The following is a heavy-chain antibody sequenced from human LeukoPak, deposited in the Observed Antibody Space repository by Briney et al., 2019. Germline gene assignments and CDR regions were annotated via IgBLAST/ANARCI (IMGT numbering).Heavy chain of an antibody. D-gene: IGHD6-19*01. CDR3: ARGGGSGWYGAFDI. CDR2: IYHSGST. CDR1: GGSFSGYY. Sequence: SETLSLTCAVYGGSFSGYYWSWIRQPPGKGLEWIGEIYHSGSTNYYPSLKSRGTISVDTSKNQFSLKLSSVTAADTAVYYCARGGGSGWYGAFDIWGQGTMVTVSS. V-gene: IGHV4-34*01. J-gene: IGHJ3*02.